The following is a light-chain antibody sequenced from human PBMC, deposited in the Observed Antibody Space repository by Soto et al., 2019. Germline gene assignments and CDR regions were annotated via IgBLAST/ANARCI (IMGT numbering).Light chain of an antibody. CDR1: SGHSSYA. V-gene: IGLV4-69*01. CDR2: LNSDGSH. J-gene: IGLJ3*02. Sequence: QSVLTQSPSASTSLGASVKLTCTLSSGHSSYAIAWHQQRPEKGPRYLMKLNSDGSHSKGDGIPDRFSGSSSGTERSLTISSLQSEDEADYYCQTWGTDSWVFGAGTKLTVL. CDR3: QTWGTDSWV.